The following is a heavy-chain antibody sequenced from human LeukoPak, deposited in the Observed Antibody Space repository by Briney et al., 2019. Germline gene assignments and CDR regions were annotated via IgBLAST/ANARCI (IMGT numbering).Heavy chain of an antibody. D-gene: IGHD1-26*01. CDR3: AVGATELDY. Sequence: PGGSLRLSCAASGFTFSSYWMHWVRQGPGKGLVWVSRINSDGGSTRYADSVKGRFTISRDNAKNTLYLQMNSLGAEDTAVYYCAVGATELDYWGQGTLVTVSS. CDR2: INSDGGST. CDR1: GFTFSSYW. J-gene: IGHJ4*02. V-gene: IGHV3-74*01.